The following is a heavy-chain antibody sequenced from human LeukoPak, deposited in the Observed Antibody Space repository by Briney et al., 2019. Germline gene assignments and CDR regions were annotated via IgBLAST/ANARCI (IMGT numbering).Heavy chain of an antibody. V-gene: IGHV3-53*01. D-gene: IGHD4-17*01. J-gene: IGHJ4*02. CDR2: IYSGGNT. Sequence: GGSLRLSCTVSGFTVSSNSMSWVRQAPGKGLEWVSFIYSGGNTHYSDSVKGRFTISRDNSKNTLYLQMNSLRAEDTAVYYCARRAGEYSHPYDYWGQGTLVTVSS. CDR3: ARRAGEYSHPYDY. CDR1: GFTVSSNS.